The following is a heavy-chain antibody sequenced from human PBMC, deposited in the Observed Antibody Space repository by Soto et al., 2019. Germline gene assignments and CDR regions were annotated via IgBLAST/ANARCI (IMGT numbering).Heavy chain of an antibody. CDR2: IYSGGDT. CDR3: TRAGSDPGNFYISNYYAMDV. V-gene: IGHV3-53*01. CDR1: VFSVSSDY. J-gene: IGHJ6*02. Sequence: GWSLRLSCAASVFSVSSDYMSRVRQAPGKGLEWVSLIYSGGDTYYADSVKGRFTISRDISSNTIYLHMTSLRADDTAIYYCTRAGSDPGNFYISNYYAMDVWGRGTTVTVSS. D-gene: IGHD3-10*01.